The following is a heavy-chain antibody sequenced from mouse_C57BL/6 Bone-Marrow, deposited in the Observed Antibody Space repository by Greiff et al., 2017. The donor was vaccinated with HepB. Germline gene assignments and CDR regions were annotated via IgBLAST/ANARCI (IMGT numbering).Heavy chain of an antibody. D-gene: IGHD2-2*01. V-gene: IGHV3-6*01. CDR2: ISYDGSN. Sequence: EVKLMESGPGLVKPSQSLSLTCSVTGYSITSGYYWNWIRQFPGNKLEWMGYISYDGSNNYNPSLKNRISITRDTSKNKFFLKLNSVTTEDTATYYCAREEEYGYDVYYYAMDYWGQGTSVTVSS. CDR3: AREEEYGYDVYYYAMDY. J-gene: IGHJ4*01. CDR1: GYSITSGYY.